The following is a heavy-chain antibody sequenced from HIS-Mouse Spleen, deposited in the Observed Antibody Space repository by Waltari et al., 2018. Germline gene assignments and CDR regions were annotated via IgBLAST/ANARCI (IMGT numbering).Heavy chain of an antibody. CDR2: IIPIFGTA. Sequence: QVQLVQSGAEVKKPGSSVKVSCKASGGTFISYAISWVRQAPGQGLEWMGGIIPIFGTANYEQKFQGRVTITADEPTSTAYMELSSLRSEDTAVYYCARDQTTTSGGSWSWFDPWGQGTLVTVSS. D-gene: IGHD2-15*01. J-gene: IGHJ5*02. V-gene: IGHV1-69*01. CDR3: ARDQTTTSGGSWSWFDP. CDR1: GGTFISYA.